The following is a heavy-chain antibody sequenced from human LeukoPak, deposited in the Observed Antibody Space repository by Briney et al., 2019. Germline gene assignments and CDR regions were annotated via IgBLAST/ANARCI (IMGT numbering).Heavy chain of an antibody. D-gene: IGHD3-10*01. Sequence: HPGGSLRLSCAASGFTFSSYWMSWVRQAPGKGLEWVANIKQDGSEKYYVDSVKGRFTISRDNAKNSLYLQMNSLRAEDTAVYYCARDSPIYGSVFNWFDPWGQGTLVTVSS. J-gene: IGHJ5*02. V-gene: IGHV3-7*01. CDR2: IKQDGSEK. CDR1: GFTFSSYW. CDR3: ARDSPIYGSVFNWFDP.